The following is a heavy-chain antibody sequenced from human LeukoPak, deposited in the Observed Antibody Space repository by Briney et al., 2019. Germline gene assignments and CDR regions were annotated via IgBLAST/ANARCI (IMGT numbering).Heavy chain of an antibody. Sequence: PSETLSLTCAVYGGSFSGYYWSWIRQPPGKGLEWIGEINHSGSTNYNPSLKSRVTISVDTSKNQFSLKLSSVTAADTAVYYCAGHYMVRGAAYLGYWGQGTLVTVSS. CDR2: INHSGST. V-gene: IGHV4-34*01. J-gene: IGHJ4*02. CDR3: AGHYMVRGAAYLGY. CDR1: GGSFSGYY. D-gene: IGHD3-10*01.